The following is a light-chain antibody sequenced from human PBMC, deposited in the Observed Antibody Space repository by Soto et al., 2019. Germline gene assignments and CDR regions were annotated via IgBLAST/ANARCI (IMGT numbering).Light chain of an antibody. CDR2: AAS. V-gene: IGKV1-9*01. CDR3: QQLNSYAS. J-gene: IGKJ5*01. CDR1: QGISSY. Sequence: DIQXTQSPXFLSASVGDRVTITCRASQGISSYLAWYQQKPGKAPKLLIYAASTLQSGVPSRFSGSGSGTEFTLTISSLQPEDFATYYCQQLNSYASFGQGTRLEIK.